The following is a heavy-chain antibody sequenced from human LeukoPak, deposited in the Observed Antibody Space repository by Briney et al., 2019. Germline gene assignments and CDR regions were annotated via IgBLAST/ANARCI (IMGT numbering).Heavy chain of an antibody. CDR1: GCTFSSYW. CDR2: INSDGGST. CDR3: GRGGLTGQMAAFDY. D-gene: IGHD3-9*01. Sequence: GGSLRLSCAASGCTFSSYWMHWVRQAPGKGLEWVSRINSDGGSTTYADSVKSRFTISRDNAKNTMYLQMSSLRADDSAVYYCGRGGLTGQMAAFDYWGQGALVTVST. J-gene: IGHJ4*02. V-gene: IGHV3-74*01.